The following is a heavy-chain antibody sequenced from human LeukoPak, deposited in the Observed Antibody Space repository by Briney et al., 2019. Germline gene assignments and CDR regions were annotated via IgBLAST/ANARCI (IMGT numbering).Heavy chain of an antibody. D-gene: IGHD4-17*01. CDR3: ARVAHDYGDYPYTYYFDY. V-gene: IGHV1-69*01. CDR1: GGTFSSYA. Sequence: SVKVSCKASGGTFSSYAISWVRQAPEQGLEWMGGIIPIFGTANYAQKFQGRVTITADESTSTAYRELSSLRSEDTAVYYCARVAHDYGDYPYTYYFDYWGQGTLVTVSS. CDR2: IIPIFGTA. J-gene: IGHJ4*02.